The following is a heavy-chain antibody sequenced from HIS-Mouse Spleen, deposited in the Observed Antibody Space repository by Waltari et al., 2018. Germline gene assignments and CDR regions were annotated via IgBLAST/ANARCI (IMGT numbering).Heavy chain of an antibody. Sequence: QLQLQESGPGLVKPSETLSLTCTVSGVSISSSSYYWGWIRQPPGKGLEWIGSIDYSGGTDYNPALKSRVTISVDTSKNQFSLKLSSVTAADTAVYYCASGVVVAATAVHFDYWGQGTLVTVSS. CDR3: ASGVVVAATAVHFDY. J-gene: IGHJ4*02. CDR2: IDYSGGT. CDR1: GVSISSSSYY. D-gene: IGHD2-15*01. V-gene: IGHV4-39*07.